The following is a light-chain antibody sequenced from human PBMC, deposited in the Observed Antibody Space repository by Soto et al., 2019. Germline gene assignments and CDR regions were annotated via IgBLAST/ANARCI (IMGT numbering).Light chain of an antibody. CDR2: LGS. J-gene: IGKJ4*01. V-gene: IGKV2-28*01. CDR1: QNLLHSNGYNY. CDR3: AQGLATPFT. Sequence: EIVLTQSPLSLPVTPGEPASISCRSSQNLLHSNGYNYLNWYLQKPGQSPQLLIYLGSNRASGVPDTFSGSGSGTDFTLTINSVEAEDVGLYFCAQGLATPFTFGGGTKVEIK.